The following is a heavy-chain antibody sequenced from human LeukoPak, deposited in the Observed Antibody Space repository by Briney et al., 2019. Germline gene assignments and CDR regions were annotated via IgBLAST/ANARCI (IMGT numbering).Heavy chain of an antibody. CDR2: IWYDGSNK. CDR1: GFTFSSYG. CDR3: ARDISIAAAHPDY. D-gene: IGHD6-13*01. Sequence: PGGSLRLSCAASGFTFSSYGMHWVRQAPGKGLEWVAIIWYDGSNKYYADSVKGRFTISRDNSKNTLYLQMNSLRAEDTAVYYCARDISIAAAHPDYWGQGTLVTVSS. J-gene: IGHJ4*02. V-gene: IGHV3-33*01.